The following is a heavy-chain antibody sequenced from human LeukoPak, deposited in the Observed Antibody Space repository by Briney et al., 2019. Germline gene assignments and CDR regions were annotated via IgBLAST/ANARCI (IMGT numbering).Heavy chain of an antibody. Sequence: GGSLRLSCAASGFTFSSYGMHWVRQAPGKGLEWVAVISYDGSNKYYTASVKGRFTISRDNSKNTLYLQMNSLRAEDTAVYYCARHDMVRGVIIYYFDSWGQGTLVTVSS. V-gene: IGHV3-30*03. D-gene: IGHD3-10*01. CDR2: ISYDGSNK. CDR3: ARHDMVRGVIIYYFDS. J-gene: IGHJ4*02. CDR1: GFTFSSYG.